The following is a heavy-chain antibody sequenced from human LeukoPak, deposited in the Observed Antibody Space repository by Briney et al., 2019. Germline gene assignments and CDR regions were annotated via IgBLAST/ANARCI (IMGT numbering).Heavy chain of an antibody. Sequence: PSETLSLTCTVSGDSLSNYHWNWIRQPAGKGLEWIGRIYISDTTKYNPSLKSRVTMSLDRSKNQVFLNLSSVTAADTAVYYCARAHPGVHFDQWGQGTLVTVSS. CDR1: GDSLSNYH. V-gene: IGHV4-4*07. CDR2: IYISDTT. J-gene: IGHJ4*02. D-gene: IGHD2-8*01. CDR3: ARAHPGVHFDQ.